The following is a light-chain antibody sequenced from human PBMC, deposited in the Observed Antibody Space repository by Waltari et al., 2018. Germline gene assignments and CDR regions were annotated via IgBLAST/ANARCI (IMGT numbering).Light chain of an antibody. V-gene: IGKV3-11*01. J-gene: IGKJ4*01. CDR1: QSVSSY. CDR2: DAS. CDR3: QQRTNWRSVT. Sequence: EIVLTQSPATLSLSPGERATLSCRASQSVSSYLACYQQKLDQAPRLLIYDASNRATGIPARFSGSGSGTDFTLTISSLEPEDFAVYYCQQRTNWRSVTFGGGTKVEIQ.